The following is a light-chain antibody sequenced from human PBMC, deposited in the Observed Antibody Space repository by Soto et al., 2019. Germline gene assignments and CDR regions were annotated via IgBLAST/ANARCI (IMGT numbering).Light chain of an antibody. CDR1: QSISSTQ. V-gene: IGKV3D-20*02. CDR2: GAS. J-gene: IGKJ5*01. CDR3: HQRQYWPPIT. Sequence: EIVLTQSPDTLSLSPGARAPLSCRARQSISSTQLVWYQQRPGQAPSLLIFGASSRATGIPDRFSGSGSGTDFTLTIRSLEPEDFAVYYCHQRQYWPPITFGQGTRLEIK.